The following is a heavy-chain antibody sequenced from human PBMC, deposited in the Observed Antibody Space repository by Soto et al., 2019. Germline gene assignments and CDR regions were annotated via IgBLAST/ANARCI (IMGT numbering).Heavy chain of an antibody. V-gene: IGHV3-23*01. D-gene: IGHD2-15*01. J-gene: IGHJ4*02. CDR2: IFTGGTST. CDR1: GFTLSSYT. CDR3: AKDLLMVAATSFDY. Sequence: PGGSLRLSCSASGFTLSSYTMSWVRLTPGKGLQWVSTIFTGGTSTVYADPVRGRFSISRDDSKNTLYLQMDNLRAEDTAVYYCAKDLLMVAATSFDYWGQGTLVTVSS.